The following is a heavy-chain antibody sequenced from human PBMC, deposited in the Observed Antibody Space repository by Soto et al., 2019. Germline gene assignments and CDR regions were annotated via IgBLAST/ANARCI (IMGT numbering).Heavy chain of an antibody. CDR3: ARGGGYCSGGSCYSSDY. CDR1: GGTFSSYA. V-gene: IGHV1-69*13. Sequence: ASVKVSCKASGGTFSSYASSWVRQAPGQGLEWMGVIIPIFGTANYAPTFQGRVTITADASTNPAYMELSSLRAEDTAVYYCARGGGYCSGGSCYSSDYWGQGTLVTVSS. J-gene: IGHJ4*02. D-gene: IGHD2-15*01. CDR2: IIPIFGTA.